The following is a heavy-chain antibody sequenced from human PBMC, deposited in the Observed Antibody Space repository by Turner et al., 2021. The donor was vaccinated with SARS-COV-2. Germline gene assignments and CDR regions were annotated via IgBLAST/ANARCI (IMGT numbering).Heavy chain of an antibody. CDR3: AKGYDSSGYYSARGGLFCDY. J-gene: IGHJ4*02. CDR1: GLTFSSYA. D-gene: IGHD3-22*01. V-gene: IGHV3-23*01. Sequence: EVQLLESGGGLVQPGGSLRLSCADSGLTFSSYAMSWVRQAPGKGLEWVSAISGSGGRTYYADSVKGRFTISRDNSKNTLYLQMNSLRAEDTAVYYCAKGYDSSGYYSARGGLFCDYWGQGTLVTVSS. CDR2: ISGSGGRT.